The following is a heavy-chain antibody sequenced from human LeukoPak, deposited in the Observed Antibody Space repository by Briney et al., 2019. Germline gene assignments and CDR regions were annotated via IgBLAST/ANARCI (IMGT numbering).Heavy chain of an antibody. V-gene: IGHV3-33*08. J-gene: IGHJ3*02. Sequence: PGGSLRLSCAASGFTFSSYGMHWVRQAPGKGLEWVAAIWYDGSNEYYVDSVTGRFTISRDNSKNTLFLQMNSLRAEDTAVYYCAREADCSGGTCYRWAFDIWGQGTMVIVSS. CDR1: GFTFSSYG. CDR2: IWYDGSNE. D-gene: IGHD2-15*01. CDR3: AREADCSGGTCYRWAFDI.